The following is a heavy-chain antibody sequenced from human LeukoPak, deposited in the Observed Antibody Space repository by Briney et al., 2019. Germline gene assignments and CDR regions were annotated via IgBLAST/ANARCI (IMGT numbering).Heavy chain of an antibody. J-gene: IGHJ4*02. CDR1: GYSFTNYW. CDR3: AGARHGDYRWDY. CDR2: IHSADSNT. Sequence: TGESLQISCKDSGYSFTNYWIGWVRQMPGKGLEWMGIIHSADSNTKYSPSFQGQVTISADKSISTAYLQWSGLKASDTAMYYCAGARHGDYRWDYWGQGTLVTVSS. D-gene: IGHD4-17*01. V-gene: IGHV5-51*01.